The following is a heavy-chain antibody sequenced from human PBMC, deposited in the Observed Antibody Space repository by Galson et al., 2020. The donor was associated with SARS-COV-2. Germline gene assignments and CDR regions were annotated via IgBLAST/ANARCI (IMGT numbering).Heavy chain of an antibody. Sequence: SETLSLTCAVYGGSFSGYYWSWIRQPPGKGLEWIGEINHSGSTNYNPSLKSRVTISVDTSKNQFSLKLSSVTAADTAVYYCARGAKDYYDSSGRALGRYYYYYMDVWGKGTTVTVSS. J-gene: IGHJ6*03. D-gene: IGHD3-22*01. CDR3: ARGAKDYYDSSGRALGRYYYYYMDV. V-gene: IGHV4-34*01. CDR2: INHSGST. CDR1: GGSFSGYY.